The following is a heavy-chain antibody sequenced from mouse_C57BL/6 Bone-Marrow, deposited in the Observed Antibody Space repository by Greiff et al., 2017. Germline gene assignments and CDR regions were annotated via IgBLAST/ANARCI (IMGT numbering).Heavy chain of an antibody. J-gene: IGHJ4*01. CDR3: ARVYDYDLYYAMDY. D-gene: IGHD2-4*01. CDR1: GFTFSDYY. CDR2: INYDGSST. Sequence: EVKVVESGGGLVQPGSSMKLSCTASGFTFSDYYMAWVRQVPEKGLEWVANINYDGSSTYYLDSLKSRFIISRDNAKNILYLQMSSLKSEDTATYYCARVYDYDLYYAMDYWGQGTSVTVSS. V-gene: IGHV5-16*01.